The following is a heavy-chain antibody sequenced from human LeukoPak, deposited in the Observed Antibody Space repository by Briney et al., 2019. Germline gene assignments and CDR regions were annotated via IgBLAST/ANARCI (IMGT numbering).Heavy chain of an antibody. CDR3: ARVAYCGGDCYCFDY. J-gene: IGHJ4*02. Sequence: PSETLSLTCTVSGGSISSSSYYWGWIRQPPGKGLEWIGSIYYSGSTYYNPSPKSRVTISVDTSKNQFSLKLSSVTAADTAVYYCARVAYCGGDCYCFDYWGQGTLVTVSS. CDR2: IYYSGST. V-gene: IGHV4-39*01. D-gene: IGHD2-21*02. CDR1: GGSISSSSYY.